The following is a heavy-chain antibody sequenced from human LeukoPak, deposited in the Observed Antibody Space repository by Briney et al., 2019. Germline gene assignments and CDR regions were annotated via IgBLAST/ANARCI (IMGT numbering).Heavy chain of an antibody. V-gene: IGHV1-69*04. CDR2: IIPILGIA. D-gene: IGHD2-8*01. CDR3: ANFNVGVFSATCFDP. CDR1: GGTFSSYA. Sequence: SVKVSCKASGGTFSSYAISWVRQAPGQGLEWMGRIIPILGIANYAQKFQGRVTITADKSTSTAYMELSSLRSEDTAVYYCANFNVGVFSATCFDPWGQGPLVPVS. J-gene: IGHJ5*02.